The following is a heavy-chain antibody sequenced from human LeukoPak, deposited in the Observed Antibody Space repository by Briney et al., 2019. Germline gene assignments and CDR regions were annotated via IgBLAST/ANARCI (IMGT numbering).Heavy chain of an antibody. V-gene: IGHV3-21*01. D-gene: IGHD4-11*01. Sequence: PGGSLRLSCAASGFTFSSYSMNWVRQAPGKGLEWVSSISSSSSYIYYADSVKGRFTISRDNAKTSLYLQMNRLRAEDTAVYYCARDRVTRPSDAFDIWGQGTMVTVSS. CDR2: ISSSSSYI. CDR1: GFTFSSYS. CDR3: ARDRVTRPSDAFDI. J-gene: IGHJ3*02.